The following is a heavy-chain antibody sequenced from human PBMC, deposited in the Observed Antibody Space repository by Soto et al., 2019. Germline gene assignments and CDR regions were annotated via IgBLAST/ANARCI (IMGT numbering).Heavy chain of an antibody. Sequence: GASVKVSCKASGGTFSSYAISWVRQAPGQGLEWMGGIIPIFGTANYAQKFQGRVTITADESTSTAYMELSSLRSEDTAVYYCARGAPHYDILTGYSNSPYFDYCGQGTLVTVSS. CDR3: ARGAPHYDILTGYSNSPYFDY. CDR1: GGTFSSYA. V-gene: IGHV1-69*13. D-gene: IGHD3-9*01. CDR2: IIPIFGTA. J-gene: IGHJ4*02.